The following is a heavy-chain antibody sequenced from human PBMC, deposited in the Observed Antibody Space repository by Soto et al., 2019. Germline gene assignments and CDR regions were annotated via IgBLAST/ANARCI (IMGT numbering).Heavy chain of an antibody. CDR3: ARDSDPIVVVVAATPDAFDI. CDR1: GYTFTSYG. J-gene: IGHJ3*02. D-gene: IGHD2-15*01. V-gene: IGHV1-18*01. CDR2: ISAYNGNT. Sequence: GASVKVSCKASGYTFTSYGISWVRQAPGQGLEWMGWISAYNGNTNYAQKLQGRVTMTTDTSTSTAYMELRSLRSDDTAVYYCARDSDPIVVVVAATPDAFDIWGQGTMVTVSS.